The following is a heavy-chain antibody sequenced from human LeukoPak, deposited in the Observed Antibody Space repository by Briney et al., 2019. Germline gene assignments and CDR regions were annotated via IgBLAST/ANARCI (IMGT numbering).Heavy chain of an antibody. V-gene: IGHV3-30*04. CDR3: ARDNSSSWLVDYFDY. J-gene: IGHJ4*02. D-gene: IGHD6-13*01. Sequence: GASLRLSCAASGFTFSSYAMHWVRQSPGKGLEWVAVISYDGSNKYYADSVKGRFTISRDNSKNTLYLQMNSLRAEDTAVYYCARDNSSSWLVDYFDYWGQGTLVTVSS. CDR1: GFTFSSYA. CDR2: ISYDGSNK.